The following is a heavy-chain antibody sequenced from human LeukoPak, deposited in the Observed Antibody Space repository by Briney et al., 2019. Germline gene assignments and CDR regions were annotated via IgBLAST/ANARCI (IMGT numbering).Heavy chain of an antibody. CDR3: ARDPAADDPEGDP. CDR1: GGSISSSSYY. Sequence: SETLSLTCTVSGGSISSSSYYWGWIRQPPGKGLEWIGSIYYSGSTYYNPSLKSRVTISVDTSKNQFSLKLSSVTAADTAVYYCARDPAADDPEGDPWGQGTLVTVSS. V-gene: IGHV4-39*07. CDR2: IYYSGST. J-gene: IGHJ5*02. D-gene: IGHD6-13*01.